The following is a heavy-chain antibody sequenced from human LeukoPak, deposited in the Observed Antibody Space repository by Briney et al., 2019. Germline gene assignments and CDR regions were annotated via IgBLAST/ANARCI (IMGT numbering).Heavy chain of an antibody. Sequence: GGSLRLSCAASGFTFSSYWMSWVRQAPGKGLEWVANIKQDGSEKYYVDSVKGRFTISRDNAKNSLYLQMNSLRAEDTAVYYCARDPRYCSSTSCHYYGMDVWGQGTTVTVSS. V-gene: IGHV3-7*01. CDR1: GFTFSSYW. CDR3: ARDPRYCSSTSCHYYGMDV. D-gene: IGHD2-2*01. J-gene: IGHJ6*02. CDR2: IKQDGSEK.